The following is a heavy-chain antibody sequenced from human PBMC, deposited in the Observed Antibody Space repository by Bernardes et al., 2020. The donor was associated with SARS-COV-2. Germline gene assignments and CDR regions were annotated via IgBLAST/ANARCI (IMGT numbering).Heavy chain of an antibody. V-gene: IGHV3-74*01. D-gene: IGHD3-10*01. J-gene: IGHJ6*02. CDR3: ARAGYYGSGSPRYYFYYGLDV. CDR2: INSDGRTT. Sequence: GGSLRLSCAASGFTFSSYWMHWVRQAPGKGLVWVSRINSDGRTTSYADSVKGRFIISRDNAKNTLYLQMNSLRAEDTAVYYCARAGYYGSGSPRYYFYYGLDVWGQGTTVPVSS. CDR1: GFTFSSYW.